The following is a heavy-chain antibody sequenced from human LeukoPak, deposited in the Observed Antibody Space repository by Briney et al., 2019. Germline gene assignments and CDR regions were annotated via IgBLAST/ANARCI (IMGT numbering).Heavy chain of an antibody. CDR2: ISFSGSPT. Sequence: GGSLRLSCAASGFTFSDYYMSWIRQAPGKGLEWVSYISFSGSPTQYADSVKSRFTISRDNAKNSLYLQMNSLRDEDTAVYYCARDRAYYYDSSGYYYFDHWGQGTLVTVSS. CDR1: GFTFSDYY. V-gene: IGHV3-11*01. CDR3: ARDRAYYYDSSGYYYFDH. D-gene: IGHD3-22*01. J-gene: IGHJ4*02.